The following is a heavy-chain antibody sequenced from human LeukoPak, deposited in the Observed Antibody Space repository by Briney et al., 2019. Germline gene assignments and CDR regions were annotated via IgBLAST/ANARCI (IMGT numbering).Heavy chain of an antibody. CDR3: ARDPSIAARPMVYYYYMDV. V-gene: IGHV1-2*02. Sequence: ASVKVSCKASGGTFSSYAISWVRQAPGQGLEWMGWINPNSGGTNYAQKFQGRVTMTRDTSISTAYMELSRLRSDDTAVYYCARDPSIAARPMVYYYYMDVWGKGTTVTVSS. CDR1: GGTFSSYA. D-gene: IGHD6-6*01. CDR2: INPNSGGT. J-gene: IGHJ6*03.